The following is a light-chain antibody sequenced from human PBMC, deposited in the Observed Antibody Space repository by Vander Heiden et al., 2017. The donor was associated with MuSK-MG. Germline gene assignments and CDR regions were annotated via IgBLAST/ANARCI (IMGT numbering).Light chain of an antibody. CDR1: QGISSN. CDR2: AAS. CDR3: QQLNSYPWA. J-gene: IGKJ1*01. Sequence: IQLTHSPSSLSASVGDRVTIPCRASQGISSNLAWYQQKPGKAPKLLISAASTLQSGVPSRFSGSGSGTDFTLTVSSLQPEDFATYFCQQLNSYPWAFGQGTKVEF. V-gene: IGKV1-9*01.